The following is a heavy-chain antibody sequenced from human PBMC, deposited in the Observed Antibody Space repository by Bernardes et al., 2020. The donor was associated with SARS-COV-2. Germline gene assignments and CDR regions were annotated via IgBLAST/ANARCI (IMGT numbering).Heavy chain of an antibody. V-gene: IGHV3-48*01. CDR2: ITGSGNTI. CDR3: RGVYYFYGMEV. Sequence: GGSLRLSCVASGISFSNYAMSWVRQAPGRGLEWVSVITGSGNTIYYADSVKGRFSISRDNAKDSLSLQMNSLRAEDTAVYYCRGVYYFYGMEVWGPGTTVTVS. CDR1: GISFSNYA. J-gene: IGHJ6*02.